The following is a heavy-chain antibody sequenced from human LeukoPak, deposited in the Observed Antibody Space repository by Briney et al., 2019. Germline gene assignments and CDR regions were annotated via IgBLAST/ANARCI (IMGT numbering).Heavy chain of an antibody. CDR3: ARDPLGPDY. Sequence: SETLSLTCTVSGYSISSGYYWGWIRQPPAQGLEWIGSIYHSGSTYYNPSLKSRVTISVDTSKNQFSLKLSSVTAADTAVYYCARDPLGPDYWGQGTLVTVSS. J-gene: IGHJ4*02. V-gene: IGHV4-38-2*02. CDR2: IYHSGST. CDR1: GYSISSGYY.